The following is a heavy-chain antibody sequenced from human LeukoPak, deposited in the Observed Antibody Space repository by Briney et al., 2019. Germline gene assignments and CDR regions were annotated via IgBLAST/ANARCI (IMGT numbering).Heavy chain of an antibody. CDR3: ARQCDQGPFDI. CDR1: GGSISSSSYY. V-gene: IGHV4-39*01. CDR2: IYYSGST. J-gene: IGHJ3*02. Sequence: SETLSLTCTVSGGSISSSSYYWGWIRQPPGKGLEWIGSIYYSGSTYYNPSLKSRVTISVDTSKNQFSLKLSSVTAADTAVYYCARQCDQGPFDIWGQGTMVTVSS. D-gene: IGHD2-2*01.